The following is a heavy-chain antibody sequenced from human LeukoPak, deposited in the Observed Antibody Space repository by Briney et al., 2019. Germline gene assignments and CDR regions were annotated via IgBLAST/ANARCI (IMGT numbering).Heavy chain of an antibody. J-gene: IGHJ4*02. CDR3: AKDYYYDSSGPNYFDY. V-gene: IGHV3-23*01. CDR2: ISDTGATT. CDR1: GFTFSSYA. D-gene: IGHD3-22*01. Sequence: GGSLRLSCAGSGFTFSSYAMSWVRQAPGKGLEWVSAISDTGATTYDADSVKGRFTISRDNSKNTLYLQMNSLRAEDTAVYYCAKDYYYDSSGPNYFDYWGQGTLVTVSS.